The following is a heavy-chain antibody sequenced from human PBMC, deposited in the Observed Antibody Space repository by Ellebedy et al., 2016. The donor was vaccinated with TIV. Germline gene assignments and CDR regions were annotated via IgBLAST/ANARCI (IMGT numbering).Heavy chain of an antibody. J-gene: IGHJ6*03. D-gene: IGHD3-3*01. V-gene: IGHV1-18*01. CDR3: ARGGYDFWSGYYYYYYYMDV. CDR1: GYTFTSYG. CDR2: ISAYNGNT. Sequence: ASVKVSXXASGYTFTSYGISWVRQAPGQGLEWMGWISAYNGNTNYARKLQGRVTMTTDTSTSTAYMELRSLRSDDTAVYYCARGGYDFWSGYYYYYYYMDVWGKGTTVTVSS.